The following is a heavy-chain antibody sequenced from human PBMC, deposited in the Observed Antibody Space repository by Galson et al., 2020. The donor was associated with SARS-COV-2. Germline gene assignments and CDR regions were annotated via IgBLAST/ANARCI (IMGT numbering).Heavy chain of an antibody. V-gene: IGHV3-64D*06. J-gene: IGHJ5*02. Sequence: GGSLRLSCSASGFIFSDYAMHWVRQAPGKGLEYVSAISSNGGTSFYADSMNGRFTMSRDNSKNMFYLQMTALRLEDTAFYYCLSYSSTRQNHWGQGTLVTVSS. CDR3: LSYSSTRQNH. CDR2: ISSNGGTS. CDR1: GFIFSDYA. D-gene: IGHD2-2*01.